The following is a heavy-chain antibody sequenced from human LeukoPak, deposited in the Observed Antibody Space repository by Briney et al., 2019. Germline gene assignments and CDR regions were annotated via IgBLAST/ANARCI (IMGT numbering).Heavy chain of an antibody. D-gene: IGHD2-15*01. V-gene: IGHV4-59*01. CDR1: GGSISSYY. CDR2: IYYSGST. Sequence: PSETLSLTCTVSGGSISSYYWSWIRQPPGKGLEWIGYIYYSGSTNYNPSLKSRVTISVDTSKNQFSLKLTSVTAADTAVYFCARDVCFGGSCYSDYFDYWGQGILVTVSS. J-gene: IGHJ4*02. CDR3: ARDVCFGGSCYSDYFDY.